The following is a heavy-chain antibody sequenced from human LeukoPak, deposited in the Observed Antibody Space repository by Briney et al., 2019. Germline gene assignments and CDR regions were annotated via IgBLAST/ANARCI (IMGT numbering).Heavy chain of an antibody. CDR1: GFTFSSYS. V-gene: IGHV3-48*01. Sequence: PGGSLRLSCAASGFTFSSYSMNWVRQAPGKGLEWVSYISSSSSTIYYADSVKGRFTISRDNAKNSLYLQMNSLRAEDTAVYYCARGKGYFDYWGQGTLVTVSS. J-gene: IGHJ4*02. CDR3: ARGKGYFDY. CDR2: ISSSSSTI.